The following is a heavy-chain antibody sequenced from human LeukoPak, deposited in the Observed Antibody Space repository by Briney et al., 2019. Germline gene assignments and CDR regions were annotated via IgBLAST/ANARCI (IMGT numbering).Heavy chain of an antibody. D-gene: IGHD3-9*01. Sequence: ASVKVSCKASGYTFTSYGISWVRQAPGQGLEWMGWISAYNGNTNYAQKLQGRVTMTTDTSTSTAYMELRSLRSDDTAVYYCARVGILTGYYYYYGMDVWGLGTTVTVSS. CDR3: ARVGILTGYYYYYGMDV. CDR2: ISAYNGNT. V-gene: IGHV1-18*01. CDR1: GYTFTSYG. J-gene: IGHJ6*02.